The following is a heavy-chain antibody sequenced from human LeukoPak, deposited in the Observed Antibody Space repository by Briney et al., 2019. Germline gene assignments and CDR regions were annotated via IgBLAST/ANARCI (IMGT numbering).Heavy chain of an antibody. CDR1: GGTFSSYA. J-gene: IGHJ4*02. CDR2: IIPIFGIA. D-gene: IGHD3-22*01. CDR3: ARARDSSGSDYFDY. V-gene: IGHV1-69*04. Sequence: ASVKVSCRASGGTFSSYAISWVRQAPGQGLEWMGRIIPIFGIANYAQKFQGRVTITADKSTGTAYMELSSLRSEDTAVYYCARARDSSGSDYFDYWGQGTLVTVSS.